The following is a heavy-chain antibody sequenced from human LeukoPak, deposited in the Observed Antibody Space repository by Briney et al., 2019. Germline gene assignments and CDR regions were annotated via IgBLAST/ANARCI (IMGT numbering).Heavy chain of an antibody. CDR2: ISSSSSYI. V-gene: IGHV3-21*01. D-gene: IGHD3-22*01. CDR1: GFTSGDFA. J-gene: IGHJ4*02. CDR3: AREIRETYYYDSSGYYHDY. Sequence: GGSLRLSCTASGFTSGDFAMSWVRQAPGKGLEWVSSISSSSSYIYYADSVKGRFTISRDNAKNSLYLQMNSLRAEDTAVYYCAREIRETYYYDSSGYYHDYWGQGTLVTVSS.